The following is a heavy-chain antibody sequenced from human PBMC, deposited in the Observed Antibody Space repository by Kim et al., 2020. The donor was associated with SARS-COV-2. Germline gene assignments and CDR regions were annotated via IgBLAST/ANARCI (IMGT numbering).Heavy chain of an antibody. CDR3: ARGGELLRYFDWLLLGGNYGMDV. J-gene: IGHJ6*02. V-gene: IGHV3-21*01. CDR1: GFTFSSYN. Sequence: GGSQRLSCAASGFTFSSYNMNWVRQAPGKGLEWVSFISSSSSYIYYADSVKGRFTISRDNAKNSLYLQMNSLRAEDTAVYYCARGGELLRYFDWLLLGGNYGMDVWGQGTTVTVSS. CDR2: ISSSSSYI. D-gene: IGHD3-9*01.